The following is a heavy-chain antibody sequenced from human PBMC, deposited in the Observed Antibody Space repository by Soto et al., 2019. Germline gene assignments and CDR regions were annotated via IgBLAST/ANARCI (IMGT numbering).Heavy chain of an antibody. V-gene: IGHV4-4*07. CDR3: ARDLKFGQADY. Sequence: TLSLTCTVSGGSISSYYWTWIRQPSGKGLEWIGRIYTSGSTNYNPSLKSRVTMSVDTSKNQFSLKLSSVTAADTAVYYCARDLKFGQADYWGQGSQVTVSS. CDR1: GGSISSYY. CDR2: IYTSGST. J-gene: IGHJ4*02. D-gene: IGHD3-10*01.